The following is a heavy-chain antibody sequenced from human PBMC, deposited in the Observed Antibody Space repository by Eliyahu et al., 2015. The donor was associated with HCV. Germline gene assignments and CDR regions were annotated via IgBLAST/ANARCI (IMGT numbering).Heavy chain of an antibody. CDR2: ISSGSSTI. J-gene: IGHJ4*02. Sequence: EVQLXESXGGLVQXGGSLXLSXXASGFTFSSYSMNWVRQAPGKGLEWVSYISSGSSTIYYADSVKGRFTISRDNAKNSLYLQMNSLRDEDTAVYYCARAVAGNFDYWGQGTLVTVSS. CDR3: ARAVAGNFDY. D-gene: IGHD6-19*01. CDR1: GFTFSSYS. V-gene: IGHV3-48*02.